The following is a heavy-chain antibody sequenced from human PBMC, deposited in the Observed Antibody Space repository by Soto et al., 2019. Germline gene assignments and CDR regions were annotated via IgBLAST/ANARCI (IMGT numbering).Heavy chain of an antibody. CDR2: INYSGST. J-gene: IGHJ4*02. D-gene: IGHD5-18*01. Sequence: QVQLQESGPGLVKPSQTLSLACSVSGASISSGGYFWSWIRQLPGKGLEWIGYINYSGSTYYNPSLKSRVVMSMYTSKNDFSLKLNSVTAADTAVFYCARGFVETAMAFDYWGQGALVTVSS. CDR1: GASISSGGYF. V-gene: IGHV4-31*03. CDR3: ARGFVETAMAFDY.